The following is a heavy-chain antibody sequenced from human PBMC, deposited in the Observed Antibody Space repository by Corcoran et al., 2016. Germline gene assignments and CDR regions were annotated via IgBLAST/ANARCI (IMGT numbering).Heavy chain of an antibody. V-gene: IGHV5-51*01. J-gene: IGHJ6*02. CDR2: IYPGDSDT. CDR1: GYSFTSYW. Sequence: EVQLVQSGAEVKKPGESLKISCKGSGYSFTSYWIGWVRKMPGKGLEWMGIIYPGDSDTRYSPSFQGQVTISADKSISTAYLQWSSLKASDTAMYYWARPSGGLRGSAAARLYYGMDVWGQGTTVTVSS. D-gene: IGHD2-2*01. CDR3: ARPSGGLRGSAAARLYYGMDV.